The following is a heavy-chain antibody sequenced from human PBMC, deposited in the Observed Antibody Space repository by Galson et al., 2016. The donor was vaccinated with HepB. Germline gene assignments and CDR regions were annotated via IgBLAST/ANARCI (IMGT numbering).Heavy chain of an antibody. V-gene: IGHV3-53*01. Sequence: SLRLSCAVTGFTVRSNYVGWVRHGPEKGLEWVAIVYAGGNTNYADSVKGRFTTSRDESENAMSLQMSSLGREDTAVYYCVTYCTGGSCKVGHWGQGTLVTVSS. D-gene: IGHD2-8*02. CDR3: VTYCTGGSCKVGH. CDR2: VYAGGNT. CDR1: GFTVRSNY. J-gene: IGHJ4*02.